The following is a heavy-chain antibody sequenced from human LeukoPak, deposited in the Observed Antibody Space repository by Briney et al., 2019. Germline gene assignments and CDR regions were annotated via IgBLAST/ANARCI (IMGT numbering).Heavy chain of an antibody. D-gene: IGHD6-13*01. CDR3: ARLSIAAAGTFDY. J-gene: IGHJ4*02. Sequence: GESLKISCKGSGYSFTTYWIGWVRQMPGKGLEGMGIIYPGDSESRYSPSFQGHVTISADKSIGTAYLQWSSLKASDTAMYYCARLSIAAAGTFDYWGQGTLSPSPQ. CDR2: IYPGDSES. V-gene: IGHV5-51*01. CDR1: GYSFTTYW.